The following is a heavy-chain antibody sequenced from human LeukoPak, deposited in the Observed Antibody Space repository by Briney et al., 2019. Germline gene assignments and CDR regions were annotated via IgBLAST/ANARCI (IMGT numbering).Heavy chain of an antibody. V-gene: IGHV1-3*01. Sequence: ASVKVSCKASGGTFSSYAIHWVRQAPGQRLEWMGWINAGSGNTKYSQRFQGRVTISRDTSASTAYMELSSLRSEDTALYFCARGFYDSSAYYPYDYWGQGILVTVSS. CDR3: ARGFYDSSAYYPYDY. CDR2: INAGSGNT. CDR1: GGTFSSYA. D-gene: IGHD3-22*01. J-gene: IGHJ4*02.